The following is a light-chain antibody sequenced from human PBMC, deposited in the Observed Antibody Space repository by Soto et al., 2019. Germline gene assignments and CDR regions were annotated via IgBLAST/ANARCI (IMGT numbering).Light chain of an antibody. CDR3: QQYNTYAT. V-gene: IGKV1-5*01. J-gene: IGKJ5*01. CDR2: DAS. CDR1: QNIRNL. Sequence: DIQLNQNPSTLSAAVGDSVTITCRASQNIRNLLAWYQQKPGKAPKPLIYDASTLKTGVPSRFSGSGSGSEFNFTITGLQPDDFATYFCQQYNTYATFGQGTRLEIK.